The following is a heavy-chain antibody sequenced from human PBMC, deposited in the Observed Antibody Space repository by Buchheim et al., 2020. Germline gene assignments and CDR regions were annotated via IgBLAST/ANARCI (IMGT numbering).Heavy chain of an antibody. CDR1: GYTFTTYY. CDR3: ARSPLINYYYAMDV. J-gene: IGHJ6*02. Sequence: QVQLVQSGAEVKKPGASVKVSCKASGYTFTTYYIHWVRQAPGQGLEWMGIFNPSGGSPNYAQTFQGRVTMTRDTSTSTVYMELSSLRSEDTAVYYCARSPLINYYYAMDVWGQGTT. D-gene: IGHD5-24*01. CDR2: FNPSGGSP. V-gene: IGHV1-46*01.